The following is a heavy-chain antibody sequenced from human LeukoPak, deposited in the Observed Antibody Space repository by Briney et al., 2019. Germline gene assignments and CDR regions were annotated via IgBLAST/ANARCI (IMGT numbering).Heavy chain of an antibody. CDR2: INSDGSST. J-gene: IGHJ6*04. Sequence: PGGSLRLSCAASGFTFSSYWMHWVRHAPGKGLVWVSRINSDGSSTSYADSVKGRFTISRDNAKNTLYLQMNSLRAEDTAVYYCAIPAPGTPRTYYDILTGYSYYGMDVWGKGTTVTVSS. CDR1: GFTFSSYW. D-gene: IGHD3-9*01. V-gene: IGHV3-74*01. CDR3: AIPAPGTPRTYYDILTGYSYYGMDV.